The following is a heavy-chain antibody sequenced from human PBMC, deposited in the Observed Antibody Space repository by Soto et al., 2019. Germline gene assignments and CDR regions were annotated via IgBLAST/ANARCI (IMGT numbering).Heavy chain of an antibody. Sequence: QVQLVESGGGVVQPGRSLRLSCAASGFTFSSYGMHWVRQAPGKGLEWVAVISYDGSNKYYADSVKGRFTISRDNSKNTLYLQMNSLRAEDTAVYYCATDRYDSSGYPEAFDIWGQGTMVTVSS. J-gene: IGHJ3*02. CDR2: ISYDGSNK. V-gene: IGHV3-30*03. CDR1: GFTFSSYG. D-gene: IGHD3-22*01. CDR3: ATDRYDSSGYPEAFDI.